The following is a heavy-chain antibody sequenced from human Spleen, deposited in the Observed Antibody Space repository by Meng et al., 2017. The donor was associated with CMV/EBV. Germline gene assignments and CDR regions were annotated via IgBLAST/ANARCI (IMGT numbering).Heavy chain of an antibody. J-gene: IGHJ5*02. CDR2: VNPISGAT. D-gene: IGHD5-18*01. CDR3: ARGVMDKPMARRGARDFFDP. CDR1: GGTFSSYT. V-gene: IGHV1-2*02. Sequence: ASVKVSCKASGGTFSSYTISWVRQAPGQGLEWMGWVNPISGATNYAQKFQGRVTMTRDTSISTSYLELSRLRFDDAAVFYCARGVMDKPMARRGARDFFDPWGQGTLVTVSS.